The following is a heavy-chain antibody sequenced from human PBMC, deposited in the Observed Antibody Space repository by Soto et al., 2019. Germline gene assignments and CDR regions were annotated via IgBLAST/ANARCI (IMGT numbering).Heavy chain of an antibody. CDR1: GFMFSGYG. J-gene: IGHJ5*02. CDR3: AKLVGGVKAIGAPGDWLDP. CDR2: ISHDGSEK. D-gene: IGHD3-9*01. V-gene: IGHV3-30*18. Sequence: QVQLVESGGGVVQPGDSLRLSCAASGFMFSGYGMHWIRQAPGKGLEWVAVISHDGSEKYYGDSVKVRCTVSRDNSNNTLFLQIDSLRAEDTAVYYCAKLVGGVKAIGAPGDWLDPWGQGTLVTVSS.